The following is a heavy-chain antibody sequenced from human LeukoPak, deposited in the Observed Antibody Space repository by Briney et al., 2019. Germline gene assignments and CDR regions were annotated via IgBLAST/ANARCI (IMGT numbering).Heavy chain of an antibody. CDR2: IIPIFGTA. V-gene: IGHV1-69*05. CDR3: ARTLYSGSYYPDY. D-gene: IGHD1-26*01. Sequence: SVKVSCKASGGTFSSYAISWVRQAPGQGLEWMGRIIPIFGTANYAQKFQGRVTITTDESTSAAYMELSSLRSEDTAVYYCARTLYSGSYYPDYWGQGTLVTVSS. CDR1: GGTFSSYA. J-gene: IGHJ4*02.